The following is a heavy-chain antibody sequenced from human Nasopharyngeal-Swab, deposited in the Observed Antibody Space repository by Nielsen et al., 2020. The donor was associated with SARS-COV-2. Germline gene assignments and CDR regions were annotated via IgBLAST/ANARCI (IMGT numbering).Heavy chain of an antibody. CDR1: AYTFTNYY. D-gene: IGHD3-10*01. CDR2: INPSGGST. V-gene: IGHV1-46*01. CDR3: ARGGYYYTDY. J-gene: IGHJ4*02. Sequence: SVNVSCKASAYTFTNYYMHWVRQAPGQGLEWMGLINPSGGSTSYAQKFQGRVTMTRDTSTSTVYMELSSLRSEDTAVYYCARGGYYYTDYWGQGTLVTVSS.